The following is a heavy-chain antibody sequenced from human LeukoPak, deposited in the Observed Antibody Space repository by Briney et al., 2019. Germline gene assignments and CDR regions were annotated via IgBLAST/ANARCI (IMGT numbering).Heavy chain of an antibody. Sequence: SETLSLTCAVSGGSISSGGYSWSWIRQPPGKGLEWIGYIYHSGSTYYNPSLKSRVTISVDRSKNQFSLKLSSVTAADTAVYYCARGGGVATISWFDPWGQGTLVTVSS. CDR1: GGSISSGGYS. V-gene: IGHV4-30-2*01. CDR3: ARGGGVATISWFDP. D-gene: IGHD5-12*01. J-gene: IGHJ5*02. CDR2: IYHSGST.